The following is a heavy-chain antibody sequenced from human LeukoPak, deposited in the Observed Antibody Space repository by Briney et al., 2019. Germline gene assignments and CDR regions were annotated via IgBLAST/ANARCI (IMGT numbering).Heavy chain of an antibody. J-gene: IGHJ4*02. CDR3: AAVEGETYYFDY. CDR2: ISYDGSNK. Sequence: QAGGSLRLSCAASGFTFSSYGMHWVRQAPGKGLEWVAVISYDGSNKYYADSVKGRFTISRDNSKNTLYLQMNSLRDEDTAVYYCAAVEGETYYFDYWGQGTLVTVSS. D-gene: IGHD3-16*01. CDR1: GFTFSSYG. V-gene: IGHV3-30*03.